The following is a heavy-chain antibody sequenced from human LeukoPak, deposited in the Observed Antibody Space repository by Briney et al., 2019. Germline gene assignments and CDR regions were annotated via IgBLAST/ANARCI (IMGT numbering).Heavy chain of an antibody. V-gene: IGHV3-30*02. CDR3: AKGNYDFWSGLVPTFDH. D-gene: IGHD3-3*01. J-gene: IGHJ4*02. CDR2: IRYDGSNDGSNT. CDR1: GFTFSSYG. Sequence: GGSLRLSCAASGFTFSSYGMHWVRQVPGKGLEWVAFIRYDGSNDGSNTDYADSVKGRFTISRDNSKNTLYLQMNSLRAEDTAVYYCAKGNYDFWSGLVPTFDHWGQGTLVTVSS.